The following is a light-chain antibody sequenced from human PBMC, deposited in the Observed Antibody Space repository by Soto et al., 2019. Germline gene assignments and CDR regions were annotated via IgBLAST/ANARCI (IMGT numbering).Light chain of an antibody. Sequence: DIQMTQYPSSLSASVGDRVTITCRASQSISTYVSWYQQKPGIAPNLLISAASRLHSGVPLRFSGSGSGTNFTHSTRSLQPEDFATYYCQPTFGTPAFGPGTKVDIK. J-gene: IGKJ3*01. CDR2: AAS. CDR3: QPTFGTPA. V-gene: IGKV1-39*01. CDR1: QSISTY.